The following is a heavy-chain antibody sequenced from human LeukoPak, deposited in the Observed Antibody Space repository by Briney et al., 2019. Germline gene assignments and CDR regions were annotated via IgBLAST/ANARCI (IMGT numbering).Heavy chain of an antibody. J-gene: IGHJ5*02. CDR2: VMHSGST. CDR1: GGSVSDSY. V-gene: IGHV4-34*12. D-gene: IGHD3-16*01. Sequence: SETLSLTCAVSGGSVSDSYWGWIRQPPGKGLEYIGEVMHSGSTNDNPSLKSRVSMSVDTSKNQFSLNLSSVTAADTAVYYCVQRNKYRVWPAWGQGTLVTVSS. CDR3: VQRNKYRVWPA.